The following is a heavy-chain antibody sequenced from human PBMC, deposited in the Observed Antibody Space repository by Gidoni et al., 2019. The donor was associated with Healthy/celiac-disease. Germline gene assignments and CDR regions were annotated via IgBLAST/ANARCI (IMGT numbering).Heavy chain of an antibody. V-gene: IGHV3-23*04. D-gene: IGHD3-9*01. J-gene: IGHJ4*02. CDR3: AKEPGMDFDWLWDY. CDR1: GFTCGSYA. CDR2: ISGRGGSP. Sequence: EVQLVESGGGLVPPGGSLRLSCAACGFTCGSYAMSGFRRAPGKGLGWVSAISGRGGSPYYADSVKGRFTISRDNSKNTLYLQMNSLRAEDTAVYYCAKEPGMDFDWLWDYWGQGTLVTVSS.